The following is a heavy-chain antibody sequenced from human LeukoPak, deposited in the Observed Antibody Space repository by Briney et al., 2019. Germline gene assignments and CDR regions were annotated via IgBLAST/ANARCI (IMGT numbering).Heavy chain of an antibody. CDR1: GGSISSFSSY. Sequence: SETLSLTCSVSGGSISSFSSYWGWIRQPPGQGLEWIASVYYSGRANYSPSLKSRITISVDTSQNQFSLKLNSVTAADTAVYYCARVSSSWYQDWYFDLWGRGTLVTVSS. D-gene: IGHD6-13*01. CDR2: VYYSGRA. J-gene: IGHJ2*01. CDR3: ARVSSSWYQDWYFDL. V-gene: IGHV4-39*07.